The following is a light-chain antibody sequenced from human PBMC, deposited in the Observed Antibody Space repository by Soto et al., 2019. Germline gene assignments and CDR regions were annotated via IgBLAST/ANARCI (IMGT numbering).Light chain of an antibody. V-gene: IGKV3-15*01. CDR1: QSVSSN. CDR2: GAS. CDR3: QQYNNWPLSFT. J-gene: IGKJ3*01. Sequence: EIVMTQSPATLSVSPGERATLSCRASQSVSSNLAWYQQIPGQAPRLLIYGASTRATGIPARFSGSGSGTEFTLTISSLQSEDFAVYYCQQYNNWPLSFTFGPGTKVDIK.